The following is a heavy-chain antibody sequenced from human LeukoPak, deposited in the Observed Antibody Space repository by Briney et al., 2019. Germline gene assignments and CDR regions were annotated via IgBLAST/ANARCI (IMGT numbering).Heavy chain of an antibody. D-gene: IGHD4-11*01. CDR1: GFTFSDYY. J-gene: IGHJ6*03. CDR2: ISSSGSTI. Sequence: GGSLRLSCAASGFTFSDYYMSWIRQAPGKGLEWVSYISSSGSTIYYADSVKGRFTISRDNAKNSLYLQMNSLRAGDTAVYYCARGGQKYSNSGYYYYYYMDVWGKGTTVTVSS. CDR3: ARGGQKYSNSGYYYYYYMDV. V-gene: IGHV3-11*01.